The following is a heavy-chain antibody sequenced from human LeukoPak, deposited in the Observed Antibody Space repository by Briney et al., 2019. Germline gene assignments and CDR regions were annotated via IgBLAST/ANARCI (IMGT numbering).Heavy chain of an antibody. J-gene: IGHJ4*02. Sequence: GGSLRLSCAASGFTFSSYWMHWVRQTPGKGLVWVSRISSDGTSTSYADSVQGRFTTSRDNAKNTLYLQMNSLRAEDTAVYYCARDYYDSNEAMGYWGQGTLVTVSS. V-gene: IGHV3-74*01. CDR2: ISSDGTST. CDR3: ARDYYDSNEAMGY. D-gene: IGHD3-22*01. CDR1: GFTFSSYW.